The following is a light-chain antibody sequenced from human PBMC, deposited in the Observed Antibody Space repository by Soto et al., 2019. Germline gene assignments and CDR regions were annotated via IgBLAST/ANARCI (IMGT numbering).Light chain of an antibody. J-gene: IGKJ1*01. CDR2: GAS. V-gene: IGKV3-20*01. CDR1: QSVSSY. Sequence: PGERATLSCRASQSVSSYLAWYQQKPGQAPRLLIYGASSRATGIPDRFSGSGSGTDFTLTISSLEPEDSAVYYCQQYGGSPRTFGQGTKVDIK. CDR3: QQYGGSPRT.